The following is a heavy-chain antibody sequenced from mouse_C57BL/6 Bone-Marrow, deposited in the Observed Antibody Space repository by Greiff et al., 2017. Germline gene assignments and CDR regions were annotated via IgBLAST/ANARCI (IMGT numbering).Heavy chain of an antibody. CDR3: ARQGLWYAMDY. V-gene: IGHV5-15*01. CDR1: GFTFSDYG. Sequence: EVKVVESGGGLVQPGGSLKLSCAASGFTFSDYGMAWVRQAPRQGPEWVAFISNLAYSIYYADTVTGRFTISRENATNTLYLKMSSLRSEDTAMYYCARQGLWYAMDYWGQGTSVTVSS. D-gene: IGHD1-1*02. J-gene: IGHJ4*01. CDR2: ISNLAYSI.